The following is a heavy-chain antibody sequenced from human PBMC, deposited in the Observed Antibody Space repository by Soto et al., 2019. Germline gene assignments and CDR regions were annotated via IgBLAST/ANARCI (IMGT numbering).Heavy chain of an antibody. D-gene: IGHD6-13*01. CDR3: ASQDYGTTWYLKY. V-gene: IGHV3-23*01. CDR2: ISDSGGAT. J-gene: IGHJ4*02. CDR1: GFTFSAYA. Sequence: EVQLLESGGGVVQPGGSLRLSCAASGFTFSAYAMSWVRQAPGKGLEWVSVISDSGGATYYADSVKGRFTISRDNSKNTLYLQRNGLRAEATAVYYCASQDYGTTWYLKYGAQGTLVTVSS.